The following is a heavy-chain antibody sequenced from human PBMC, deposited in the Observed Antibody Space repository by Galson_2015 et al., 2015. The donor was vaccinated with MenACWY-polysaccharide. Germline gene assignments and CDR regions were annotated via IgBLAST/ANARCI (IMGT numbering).Heavy chain of an antibody. Sequence: SETLSLTCTVSGGSISSSSYYWGWIRQPPGKGLEWIGGIYYSGSTYYNPSLKSRVTISVDTSKNQFSLKLSSVTAADTAVYYCASVLRFLEWLNYHYYYMDVWGKGTTVTVSS. CDR1: GGSISSSSYY. CDR3: ASVLRFLEWLNYHYYYMDV. CDR2: IYYSGST. V-gene: IGHV4-39*01. D-gene: IGHD3-3*01. J-gene: IGHJ6*03.